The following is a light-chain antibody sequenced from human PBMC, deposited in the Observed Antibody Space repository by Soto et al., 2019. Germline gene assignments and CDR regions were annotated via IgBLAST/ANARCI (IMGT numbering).Light chain of an antibody. CDR3: QQYHNWPPDRT. V-gene: IGKV3-15*01. CDR1: QSVSSN. Sequence: EIVMTQSPATLSVSPGERATLSCSAIQSVSSNLAWYQQKPGQAPRLLIYGASTRATGIPARFSGSGSGTEFPLTISSLQSEDFAIYVCQQYHNWPPDRTFGQGTKVDIK. CDR2: GAS. J-gene: IGKJ1*01.